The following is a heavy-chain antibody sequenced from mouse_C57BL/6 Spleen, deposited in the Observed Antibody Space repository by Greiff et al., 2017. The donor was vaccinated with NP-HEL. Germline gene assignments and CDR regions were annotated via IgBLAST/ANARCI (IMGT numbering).Heavy chain of an antibody. J-gene: IGHJ2*01. Sequence: QVQLQQPGAELVKAGASVKMSCKASGYTFTSYWMHWVKQRLGQGLEWFAETNPTNGRTYYNEKFKSKATLTVDKSSSTAHMLLCGPTFEDSAVYYCARIKEIVATNFDYWGQGTTLTVSS. CDR2: TNPTNGRT. V-gene: IGHV1S81*02. D-gene: IGHD1-1*01. CDR3: ARIKEIVATNFDY. CDR1: GYTFTSYW.